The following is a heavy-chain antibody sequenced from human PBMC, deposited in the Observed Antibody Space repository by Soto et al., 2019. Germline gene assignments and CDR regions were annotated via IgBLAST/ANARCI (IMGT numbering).Heavy chain of an antibody. CDR3: ARVTRNDDSFDI. CDR2: INTNTGNP. J-gene: IGHJ3*02. V-gene: IGHV7-4-1*01. Sequence: QVQLVQSGSELKKPGASVKVSCKASGYTFTTYALNWVRQAPGQGLEWMGLINTNTGNPTSAQGFTGRFVFSLATSVSTGYLQIFSLKAEDTAVYYCARVTRNDDSFDIWGQGTLVTVSS. CDR1: GYTFTTYA. D-gene: IGHD1-1*01.